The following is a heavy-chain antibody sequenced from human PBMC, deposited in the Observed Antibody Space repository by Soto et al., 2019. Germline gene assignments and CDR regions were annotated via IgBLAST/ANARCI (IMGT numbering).Heavy chain of an antibody. V-gene: IGHV1-46*01. Sequence: ASVKVSCKASGFSFSDYFMHWVRQAPGQGLEWMGIINPSGDSRNYAQKFQGRVTITRDTSTSTVYMDLSSLRYEDTAVYYCARGKKDFWSGYYPPLFYYYYYGMDVWGQGTTVTVSS. CDR1: GFSFSDYF. D-gene: IGHD3-3*01. CDR2: INPSGDSR. CDR3: ARGKKDFWSGYYPPLFYYYYYGMDV. J-gene: IGHJ6*02.